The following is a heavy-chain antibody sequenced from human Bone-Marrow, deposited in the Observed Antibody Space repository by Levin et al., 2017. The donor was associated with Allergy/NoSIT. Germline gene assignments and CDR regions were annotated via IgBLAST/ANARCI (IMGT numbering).Heavy chain of an antibody. CDR2: IRGSASKT. CDR3: VPGIAVTGSPTDH. CDR1: GFTFSSYD. V-gene: IGHV3-23*01. J-gene: IGHJ4*02. D-gene: IGHD6-19*01. Sequence: QAGGSLRLSCAASGFTFSSYDMSWVRQAPGKGLEWVSAIRGSASKTFYADSVKGRFTISRDNSKNTVSLQMNSLRAEDTAIYYCVPGIAVTGSPTDHWGQGTLVTVSS.